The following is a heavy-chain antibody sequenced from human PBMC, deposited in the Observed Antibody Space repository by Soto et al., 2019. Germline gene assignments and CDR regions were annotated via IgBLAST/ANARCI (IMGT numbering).Heavy chain of an antibody. CDR1: GGSISSYY. D-gene: IGHD3-10*01. V-gene: IGHV4-59*01. CDR3: ARLWFGESALYYYYYGMDV. J-gene: IGHJ6*02. Sequence: PSETLSLTCTASGGSISSYYWSWIRQPPGKGLEWIGYIYYSGSTNYNPSLKSRVTIPVDTSKNQFSLKLSSVTAADTAVYYCARLWFGESALYYYYYGMDVWGQGTTVTVSS. CDR2: IYYSGST.